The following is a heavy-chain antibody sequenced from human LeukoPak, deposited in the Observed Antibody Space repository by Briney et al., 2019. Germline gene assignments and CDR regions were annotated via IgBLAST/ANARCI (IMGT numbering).Heavy chain of an antibody. J-gene: IGHJ4*02. D-gene: IGHD2-15*01. CDR1: GFTFSGSA. CDR2: IRSKANSYAT. V-gene: IGHV3-73*01. Sequence: TGGSLRLSCAASGFTFSGSAMHWVRQASGKGLEWVGRIRSKANSYATAYAASVKGRFTISRDDSKNTAYLQMNSLKTEDTAVYYCTTFVGYCSGGSCPLDYWGQGTLVTVSS. CDR3: TTFVGYCSGGSCPLDY.